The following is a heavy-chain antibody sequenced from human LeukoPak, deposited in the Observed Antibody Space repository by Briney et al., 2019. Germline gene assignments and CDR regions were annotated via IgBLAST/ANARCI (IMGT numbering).Heavy chain of an antibody. D-gene: IGHD2/OR15-2a*01. Sequence: GGSLRLSCAASGFTFGTYGLAWVRQAPGKGLEWDSAISAGGGHTYYADSVKGRFSVSRDNSKNTLYLHMNSLRADDTALYYCAKEMGNSQPFDYRGQGTLVTVSS. V-gene: IGHV3-23*01. CDR1: GFTFGTYG. CDR2: ISAGGGHT. CDR3: AKEMGNSQPFDY. J-gene: IGHJ4*02.